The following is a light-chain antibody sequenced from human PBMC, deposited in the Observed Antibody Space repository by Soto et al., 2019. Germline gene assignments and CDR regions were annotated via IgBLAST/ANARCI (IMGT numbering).Light chain of an antibody. J-gene: IGLJ2*01. CDR3: QTWASGIEV. V-gene: IGLV4-69*01. Sequence: QSVLTQSPSASASLGASVKLTCTLSSGHSSYAIAWNQQQPEKGPRYLMKLNSDGSHSKGDGIPDRFSGSSSGAERYLTISSLQSEDEADYYCQTWASGIEVFGGGTKLTVL. CDR2: LNSDGSH. CDR1: SGHSSYA.